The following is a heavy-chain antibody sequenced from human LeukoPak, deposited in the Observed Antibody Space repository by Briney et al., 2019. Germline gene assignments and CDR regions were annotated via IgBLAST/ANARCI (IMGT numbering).Heavy chain of an antibody. Sequence: ASVKVSCKASGYNLGVYYMYWVRQAPGQGLEWMGWIKPDSGATLYSQKFQGRVTMTRDTSITTLYMELSSLTSDDTAVYYCTRDGDSVRQDFDLWGQGTLVTVSS. D-gene: IGHD3-3*01. J-gene: IGHJ4*02. CDR3: TRDGDSVRQDFDL. CDR1: GYNLGVYY. V-gene: IGHV1-2*02. CDR2: IKPDSGAT.